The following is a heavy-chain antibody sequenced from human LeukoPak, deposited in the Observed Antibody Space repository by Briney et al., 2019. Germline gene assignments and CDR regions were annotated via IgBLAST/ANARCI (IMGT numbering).Heavy chain of an antibody. CDR2: INHSGST. CDR3: ARAPYQARLAAARYFDY. CDR1: GGSFSGYY. V-gene: IGHV4-34*01. D-gene: IGHD6-13*01. J-gene: IGHJ4*02. Sequence: SETLSLTCAVYGGSFSGYYWSWIRRPPGKGLEWIGEINHSGSTNYNPSLKSRVTISVDTSKNQFSLKLSSVTAADTAVYYCARAPYQARLAAARYFDYWGQGTLVTVSS.